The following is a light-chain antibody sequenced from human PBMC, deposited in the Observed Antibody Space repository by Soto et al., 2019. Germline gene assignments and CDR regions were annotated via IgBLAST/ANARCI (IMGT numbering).Light chain of an antibody. CDR3: QQYNNWPPWT. Sequence: ELVMTQSPATLSVSPGERATLSCRARQSVSSNLAWYQQKPGQAPRLLIYGASTRATCIPARFSGSGSGTEFTLTISSLQSEDFAVYYCQQYNNWPPWTFGQGTKVEIK. J-gene: IGKJ1*01. V-gene: IGKV3-15*01. CDR2: GAS. CDR1: QSVSSN.